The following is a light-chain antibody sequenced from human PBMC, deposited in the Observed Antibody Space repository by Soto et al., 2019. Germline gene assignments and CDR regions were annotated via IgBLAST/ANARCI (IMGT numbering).Light chain of an antibody. CDR1: QSVSGW. CDR2: DVS. V-gene: IGKV1-5*01. J-gene: IGKJ1*01. Sequence: DIQMTQSPSALSASVGDRVTITCRASQSVSGWLAWYQQKPGKAPKLLIYDVSSLERGVPSRFSGSGSGTDFTLTISRLEPEDFAVYYCQQYGSSGTFGQGTKVDIK. CDR3: QQYGSSGT.